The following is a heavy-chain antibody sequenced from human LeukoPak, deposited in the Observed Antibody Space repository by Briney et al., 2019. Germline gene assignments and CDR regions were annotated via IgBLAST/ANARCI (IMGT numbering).Heavy chain of an antibody. CDR3: ARHGGSAATYFDY. CDR2: IYYSGST. D-gene: IGHD6-25*01. V-gene: IGHV4-59*08. Sequence: SQTLSLTCTASGGSISTYYWSWIRQPPGKGLEWIGYIYYSGSTSYNPSLKSRVTISVDTSKNQFSLKLSSVTAADTAVYYCARHGGSAATYFDYWGQGTLVTVSS. J-gene: IGHJ4*02. CDR1: GGSISTYY.